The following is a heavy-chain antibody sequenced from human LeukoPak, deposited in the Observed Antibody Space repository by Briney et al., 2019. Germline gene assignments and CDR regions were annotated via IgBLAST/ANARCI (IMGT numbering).Heavy chain of an antibody. CDR2: ISGSGGST. V-gene: IGHV3-23*01. J-gene: IGHJ4*02. CDR3: AKAHCSSTSCSTDY. CDR1: GFTFSSYA. Sequence: GGSLRLSCAASGFTFSSYAMSWVRQAPGKGLEWVSAISGSGGSTYYAGSVKGRFTISRDNSKNTLYLQMNSLRAEDTAVYYCAKAHCSSTSCSTDYWGQGTLVTVSS. D-gene: IGHD2-2*01.